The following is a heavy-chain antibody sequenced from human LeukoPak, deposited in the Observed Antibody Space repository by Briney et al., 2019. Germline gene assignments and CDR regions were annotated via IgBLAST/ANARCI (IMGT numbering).Heavy chain of an antibody. D-gene: IGHD3-22*01. CDR2: IKQDGGET. J-gene: IGHJ4*02. CDR1: GFTFSNYW. CDR3: ARASGYYYYYFDY. Sequence: GGSLRLSCAASGFTFSNYWMTWVRQAPGKGLEWVANIKQDGGETYYVDSVKGRFTISRDNSKNTLYLQTNSLRAEDTAVYYCARASGYYYYYFDYWGQGTLVTVSS. V-gene: IGHV3-7*03.